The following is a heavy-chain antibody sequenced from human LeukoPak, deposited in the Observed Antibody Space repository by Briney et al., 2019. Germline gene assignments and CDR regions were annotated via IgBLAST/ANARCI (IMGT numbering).Heavy chain of an antibody. CDR3: ASGQQPVRAPFGY. J-gene: IGHJ4*02. CDR1: GFTFSSYS. V-gene: IGHV3-48*01. Sequence: PGGSLRLSCAASGFTFSSYSMNWVRQAPGKGLEWVSYISSSSSTIYYADSVKGRFTISRDNAKNSLYLQMNSLRAEDTAVYYCASGQQPVRAPFGYWGQGTLVIVSS. D-gene: IGHD6-13*01. CDR2: ISSSSSTI.